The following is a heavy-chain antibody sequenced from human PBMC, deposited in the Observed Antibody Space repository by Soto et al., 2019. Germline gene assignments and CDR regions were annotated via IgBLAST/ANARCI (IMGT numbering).Heavy chain of an antibody. V-gene: IGHV4-39*01. J-gene: IGHJ3*02. CDR1: GGSIISRSYY. D-gene: IGHD6-13*01. CDR2: IYYSGST. Sequence: PLETLCLSCTVAGGSIISRSYYWGWIRQPPGKGLEWIGSIYYSGSTYYNPSLKSRVTISVDTSKNQFSLKLSSVTAADTAVYYCARLRHSSSWYGIGAFDIWGQGTMVTVSS. CDR3: ARLRHSSSWYGIGAFDI.